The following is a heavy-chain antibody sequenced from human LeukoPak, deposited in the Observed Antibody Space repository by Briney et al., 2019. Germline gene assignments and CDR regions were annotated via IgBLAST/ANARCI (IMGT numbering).Heavy chain of an antibody. CDR3: ARDNDGKDV. D-gene: IGHD2-8*01. CDR1: GGTFSSFA. Sequence: SVKVSCKASGGTFSSFAISWVRQAPGQGLEWMGGIIPVFGTPKYARKFQGRVTIAADESTTTSYMELSSLRSEDTAVYYCARDNDGKDVWGKGTTVTVSS. V-gene: IGHV1-69*13. J-gene: IGHJ6*04. CDR2: IIPVFGTP.